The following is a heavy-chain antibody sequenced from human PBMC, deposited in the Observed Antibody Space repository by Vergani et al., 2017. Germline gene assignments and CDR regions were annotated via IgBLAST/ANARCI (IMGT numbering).Heavy chain of an antibody. V-gene: IGHV3-48*04. J-gene: IGHJ6*03. CDR3: ARVDTAMVKGIYYYYMDV. CDR2: ISSSSSTI. D-gene: IGHD5-18*01. CDR1: GFTFSSYA. Sequence: EVQLLESGGGLVQPGGSLRLSCAASGFTFSSYAMSWVRQAPGKGLEWVSYISSSSSTIYYADSVKGRFTISRDNAKNSLYLQMNSLRAEDTAVYYCARVDTAMVKGIYYYYMDVWGKGTTVTVSS.